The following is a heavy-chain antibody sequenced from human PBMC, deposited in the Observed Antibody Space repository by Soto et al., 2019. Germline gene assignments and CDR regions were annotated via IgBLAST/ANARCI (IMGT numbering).Heavy chain of an antibody. J-gene: IGHJ6*03. V-gene: IGHV3-15*01. D-gene: IGHD3-3*01. CDR2: IKSKTDGGTT. CDR3: SHVEWGYYDFWSGFPRYYYYYYYMDV. Sequence: GGSLRLSCAASGFTFSNAWMSWVRQAPGKGLEWVGRIKSKTDGGTTDYAAPVKGRFTIARDDSKNTLELQMNSMKTEDTAMYYCSHVEWGYYDFWSGFPRYYYYYYYMDVWGKGTTVTVSS. CDR1: GFTFSNAW.